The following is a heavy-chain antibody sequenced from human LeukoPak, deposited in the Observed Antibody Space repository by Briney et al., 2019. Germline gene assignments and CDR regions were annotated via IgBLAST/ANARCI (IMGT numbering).Heavy chain of an antibody. D-gene: IGHD6-13*01. Sequence: PSETLSLTCAVYGGSFSGYYWSWIRQPPGKGLEWIGEINRSGSTNYNPSLKSRVTISVDTSKNQFSLKLSSVTAADTAVYYCARGVALAAAGTPPGYYFDYWGQGTLVTVSS. J-gene: IGHJ4*02. CDR1: GGSFSGYY. V-gene: IGHV4-34*01. CDR3: ARGVALAAAGTPPGYYFDY. CDR2: INRSGST.